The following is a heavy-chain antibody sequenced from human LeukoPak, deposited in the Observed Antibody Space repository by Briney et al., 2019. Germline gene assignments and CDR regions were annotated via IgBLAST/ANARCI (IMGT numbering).Heavy chain of an antibody. V-gene: IGHV3-30-3*01. CDR1: GFTFSSYA. Sequence: GGSLRLSCAASGFTFSSYAMHWVRQAPGKGLEWVAVISYDGSNKYYADSVKGRFTISRDNSKNTLYLQMNSLRAEDTAVYYCASSSYYDFWSGYYSDYWGQGTLVTVSS. CDR2: ISYDGSNK. J-gene: IGHJ4*02. D-gene: IGHD3-3*01. CDR3: ASSSYYDFWSGYYSDY.